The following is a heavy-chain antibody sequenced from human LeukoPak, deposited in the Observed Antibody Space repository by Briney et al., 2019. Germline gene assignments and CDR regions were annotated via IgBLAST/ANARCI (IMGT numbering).Heavy chain of an antibody. V-gene: IGHV1-69*01. Sequence: SVKVSCKASGGTFSSYAISWVRQAPGQGLEWMGGIIPIFGTANYAQKFQGRVTITADESTSTPYMELSSPRSEDTAVYYCARDQRVDSSGYYDAFDIWGQGTMVTVSS. CDR2: IIPIFGTA. D-gene: IGHD3-22*01. J-gene: IGHJ3*02. CDR1: GGTFSSYA. CDR3: ARDQRVDSSGYYDAFDI.